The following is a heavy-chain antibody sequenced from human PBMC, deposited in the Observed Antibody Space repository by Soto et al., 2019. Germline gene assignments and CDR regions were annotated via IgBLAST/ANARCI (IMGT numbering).Heavy chain of an antibody. CDR3: ARDGCGGSCYSSYPTAFDI. CDR1: GGTFSSYT. V-gene: IGHV1-69*08. Sequence: QVQLVQSGAEVKKPGSSVKVSCKASGGTFSSYTISWVRQAPGQGLEWMGRIIPILGIANYAQKFQGRVTITADKSTSTAYMELSSLRAEDRAVYYCARDGCGGSCYSSYPTAFDIWGQGTMVTVSS. D-gene: IGHD2-15*01. CDR2: IIPILGIA. J-gene: IGHJ3*02.